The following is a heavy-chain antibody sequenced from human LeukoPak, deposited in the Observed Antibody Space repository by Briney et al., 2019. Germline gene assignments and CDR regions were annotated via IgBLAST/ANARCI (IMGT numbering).Heavy chain of an antibody. CDR2: ISGSGGST. Sequence: GASLRLSCAASGFTFSSYAMSCVRQPPGKGLEWVSAISGSGGSTYYADSVKGRFTISRDNSKNTLYLQMNSLRAEDTAVYYCAKNEVDFWSGYYIDYWGQGTLVTVSS. CDR1: GFTFSSYA. CDR3: AKNEVDFWSGYYIDY. D-gene: IGHD3-3*01. J-gene: IGHJ4*02. V-gene: IGHV3-23*01.